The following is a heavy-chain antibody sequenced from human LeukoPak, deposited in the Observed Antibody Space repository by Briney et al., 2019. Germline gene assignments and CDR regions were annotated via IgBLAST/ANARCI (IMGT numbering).Heavy chain of an antibody. CDR3: AGRTYYFDY. V-gene: IGHV3-23*01. J-gene: IGHJ4*02. CDR2: VSDDGDKT. CDR1: GFNFRNYG. Sequence: PGGSLRLSCVASGFNFRNYGMNWVSQAPGKGLEWVAAVSDDGDKTYYGDSVKGRFTVSRDNSKNTLYLQMSSLRAEDTAVYYCAGRTYYFDYWGQGTLVTVSS. D-gene: IGHD3-16*01.